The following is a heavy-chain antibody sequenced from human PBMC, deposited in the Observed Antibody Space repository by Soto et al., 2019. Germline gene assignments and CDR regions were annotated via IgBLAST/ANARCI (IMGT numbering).Heavy chain of an antibody. V-gene: IGHV4-59*01. Sequence: SETLSLTCTVSGCSISSYYWSWIRQPPGKGLEWIGYIYYSGSTNYSPSLESRVTISVDTSKNQFSLKLSSVTAADTAVYYCGRGGRGDIHKGLMDVWGKGTTVTVAS. CDR2: IYYSGST. J-gene: IGHJ6*03. CDR1: GCSISSYY. D-gene: IGHD2-15*01. CDR3: GRGGRGDIHKGLMDV.